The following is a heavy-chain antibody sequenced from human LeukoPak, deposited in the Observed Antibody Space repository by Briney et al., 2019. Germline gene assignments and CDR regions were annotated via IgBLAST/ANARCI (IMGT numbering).Heavy chain of an antibody. D-gene: IGHD3-10*01. V-gene: IGHV1-69*05. CDR3: ATHGGSGTYSVPIYYYYYMDV. CDR1: GGTFIIYA. J-gene: IGHJ6*03. CDR2: IIPIFGTS. Sequence: ASVKVSCKSSGGTFIIYAISWVRQAPGQGLAWMGRIIPIFGTSNYAQKFHGRVTITTDESTSPSYMYASSLRSEETAVYYCATHGGSGTYSVPIYYYYYMDVWGKGPTVTASS.